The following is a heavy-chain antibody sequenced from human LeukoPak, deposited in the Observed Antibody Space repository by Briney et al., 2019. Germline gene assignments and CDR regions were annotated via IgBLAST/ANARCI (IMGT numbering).Heavy chain of an antibody. CDR3: ARADCSSTSCHSTPYYFDY. V-gene: IGHV4-4*07. J-gene: IGHJ4*02. D-gene: IGHD2-2*01. CDR1: GGSISSYY. Sequence: PSETLSLTCTVSGGSISSYYWSWIRQPAGEGLEWIGRIYTSGSTNYNPSLKSRVTMSVDTSKNQFSLKLSSVTAADTAVYYCARADCSSTSCHSTPYYFDYWGQGTLVTVSS. CDR2: IYTSGST.